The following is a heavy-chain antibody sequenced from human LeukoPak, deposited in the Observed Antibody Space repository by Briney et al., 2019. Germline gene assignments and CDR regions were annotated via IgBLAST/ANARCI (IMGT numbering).Heavy chain of an antibody. J-gene: IGHJ4*02. CDR3: AREDDWNYEDY. CDR1: GFTFSSYS. V-gene: IGHV3-21*01. CDR2: ISSSSSYI. Sequence: GGSLRLSCAASGFTFSSYSMNWVRQAPGKGLEWVSSISSSSSYIYYADSVKGRFTISRDDAKNSLYLQMNSLRAEDTAIYYCAREDDWNYEDYWGQGTLVTVSS. D-gene: IGHD1-7*01.